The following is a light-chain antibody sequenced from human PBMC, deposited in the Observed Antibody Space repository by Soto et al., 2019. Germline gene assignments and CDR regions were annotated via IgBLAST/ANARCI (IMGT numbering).Light chain of an antibody. J-gene: IGLJ1*01. Sequence: QSALTQPPSASGSPGQSVTISCTGTSSDVGGYNYVSWYQQHPGKAPKLMIYEVSKRPSGVPDRFSGSKSGNTASLTVSGLQAEDEADYYSSSYAGSVDVFRTGTKVPVL. V-gene: IGLV2-8*01. CDR2: EVS. CDR1: SSDVGGYNY. CDR3: SSYAGSVDV.